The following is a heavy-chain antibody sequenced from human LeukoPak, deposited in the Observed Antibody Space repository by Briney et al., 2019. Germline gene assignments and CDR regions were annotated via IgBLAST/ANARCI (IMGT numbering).Heavy chain of an antibody. CDR1: GGSIINSNYY. D-gene: IGHD2-2*01. J-gene: IGHJ6*03. CDR3: ARTTEGYCSSASCLGFSYSYYMDV. Sequence: SETLSLTCTVSGGSIINSNYYWGWIRQPPGKGLEWIGSIFDTGDTNYNPSLKSRVTISVDTSKNQFSLKLSSVIAADTAVYYCARTTEGYCSSASCLGFSYSYYMDVWGKGTTVTISS. CDR2: IFDTGDT. V-gene: IGHV4-39*07.